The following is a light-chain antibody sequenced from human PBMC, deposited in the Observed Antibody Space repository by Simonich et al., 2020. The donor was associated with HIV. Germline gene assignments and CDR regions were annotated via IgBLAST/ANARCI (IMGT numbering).Light chain of an antibody. CDR1: SSNIGNNT. V-gene: IGLV1-44*01. Sequence: QSVLTQPPSASGTPGQRVTISFSGSSSNIGNNTVNWYQHLPGTAPKLLIYRNNQRPAGVPDRFSASKSGNTASLTISGIQAADEADYYCCSYGGTYTPVIFGGGTKLTVL. CDR2: RNN. CDR3: CSYGGTYTPVI. J-gene: IGLJ2*01.